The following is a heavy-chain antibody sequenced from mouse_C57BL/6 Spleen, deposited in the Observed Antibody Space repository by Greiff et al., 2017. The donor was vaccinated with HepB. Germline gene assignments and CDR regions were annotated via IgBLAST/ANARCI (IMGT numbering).Heavy chain of an antibody. CDR1: GFTFSDYG. CDR2: ISSGSSTI. CDR3: ARRHYYGSSYVGYAMDY. D-gene: IGHD1-1*01. J-gene: IGHJ4*01. Sequence: EVQLQESGGGLVKPGGSLKLSCAASGFTFSDYGMHWVRQAPEKGLEWVAYISSGSSTIYYADTVKGRFTISRDNAKNTLFLQMTSLRSEDTAMYYCARRHYYGSSYVGYAMDYWGQGTSVTVSS. V-gene: IGHV5-17*01.